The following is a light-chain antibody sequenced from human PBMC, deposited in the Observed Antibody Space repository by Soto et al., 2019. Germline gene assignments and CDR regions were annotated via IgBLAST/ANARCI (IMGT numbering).Light chain of an antibody. Sequence: IVMTQSPATLSVSPGERATLSCRASQSVGSNLAWYQQTPGQAPRLLMYGASTRATGIPARFSGSGSGTEFTLTISSLQSEDFAVYDCQQYNNWPRTFGQGTKVEIK. CDR2: GAS. CDR3: QQYNNWPRT. J-gene: IGKJ1*01. CDR1: QSVGSN. V-gene: IGKV3-15*01.